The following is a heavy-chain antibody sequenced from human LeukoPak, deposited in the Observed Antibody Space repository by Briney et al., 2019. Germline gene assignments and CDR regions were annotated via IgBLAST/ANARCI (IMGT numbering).Heavy chain of an antibody. J-gene: IGHJ4*02. CDR2: INAYNGNT. CDR1: GYTFTSYG. V-gene: IGHV1-18*01. Sequence: ASVKVSCKASGYTFTSYGISWVRQAPGQGREWMGWINAYNGNTNYAQKLQRKVTITTDTSTSTAYMELRSLRSDDTAVYYCARTSGIAVAGTYFDYWGQGTLVTVSS. CDR3: ARTSGIAVAGTYFDY. D-gene: IGHD6-19*01.